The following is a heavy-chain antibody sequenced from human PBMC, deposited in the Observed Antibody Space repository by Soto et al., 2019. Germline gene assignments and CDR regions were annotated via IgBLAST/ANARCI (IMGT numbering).Heavy chain of an antibody. CDR3: AAELGFGKLSVV. CDR2: IIPLFGTT. J-gene: IGHJ6*02. Sequence: QVQVVQSGVEVRRPGSSVKVSCKASGDTFKNCVISWVRQAPGQGLEWMGGIIPLFGTTDFAQRFQGRLTITTDESTTTAYMELSRLRSADTATYYCAAELGFGKLSVVWGQGTKVIVSS. V-gene: IGHV1-69*01. CDR1: GDTFKNCV. D-gene: IGHD3-10*01.